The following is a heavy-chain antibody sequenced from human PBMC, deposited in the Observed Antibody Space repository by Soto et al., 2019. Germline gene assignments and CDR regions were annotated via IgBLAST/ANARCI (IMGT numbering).Heavy chain of an antibody. D-gene: IGHD3-3*01. CDR3: GRVSDFSSGYYSVFDF. Sequence: ETLSLTCTVSGGSIINNNYYWGWIRQPPGKGLEWIGNIYYSGSTYYNPSLKSRVTISVDTSKNQLSLKLTSVAAADTAVYYCGRVSDFSSGYYSVFDFWGQGTLVTVSS. CDR2: IYYSGST. CDR1: GGSIINNNYY. V-gene: IGHV4-39*01. J-gene: IGHJ4*02.